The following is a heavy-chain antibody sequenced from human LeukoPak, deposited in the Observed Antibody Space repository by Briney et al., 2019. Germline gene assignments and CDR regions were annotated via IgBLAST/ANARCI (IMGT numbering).Heavy chain of an antibody. D-gene: IGHD6-13*01. CDR1: GGSISSGDYY. V-gene: IGHV4-30-4*01. CDR2: IYYSGST. J-gene: IGHJ4*02. CDR3: ARVAAAQRGFDY. Sequence: SETLSLTCTVSGGSISSGDYYWSWIRQPPGKGLEWIGYIYYSGSTYYNPSLKSRVTIPVDTSKNQFSLKLSSVTAADTAVYYCARVAAAQRGFDYWGQGTLVTVSS.